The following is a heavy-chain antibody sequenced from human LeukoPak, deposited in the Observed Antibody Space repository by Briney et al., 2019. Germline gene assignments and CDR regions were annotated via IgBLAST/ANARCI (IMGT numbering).Heavy chain of an antibody. Sequence: GGSLRLSCAASGFTFSSYAMSWVRQAPGKGLEWVSAISGSGGSTYYADSVKGRFTISRDNSKNTLYLQMNSLRAEDTAVYYCAAVVVPAAMSHFGAFDIWGQGTMVTVSS. CDR1: GFTFSSYA. CDR3: AAVVVPAAMSHFGAFDI. D-gene: IGHD2-2*01. CDR2: ISGSGGST. J-gene: IGHJ3*02. V-gene: IGHV3-23*01.